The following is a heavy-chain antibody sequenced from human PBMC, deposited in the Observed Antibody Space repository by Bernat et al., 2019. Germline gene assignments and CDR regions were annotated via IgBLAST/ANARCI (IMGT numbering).Heavy chain of an antibody. CDR2: ISYDGSNK. D-gene: IGHD6-19*01. CDR1: GFTFSSYA. J-gene: IGHJ4*02. CDR3: ARELGVAGTGGIGY. Sequence: QVQLVESGGGVVQPGRSLRLSCAASGFTFSSYAMHWVRQAPGKGLEWVAVISYDGSNKYYADSVKGGFTISRDNSKNTLYLQMNSLGAEDTAVYYCARELGVAGTGGIGYWGQGTLVTVSS. V-gene: IGHV3-30-3*01.